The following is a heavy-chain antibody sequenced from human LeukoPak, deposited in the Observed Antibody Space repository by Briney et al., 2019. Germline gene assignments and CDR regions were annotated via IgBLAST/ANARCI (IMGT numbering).Heavy chain of an antibody. Sequence: GGSLRLSCEASGFTFSSSWMHWVRQVPGKGLVWVSRIKSDGVGTNYADSVKGRFTISRDNAKNTLYMQMNSLRAEDTAVYYCARDFSYPSGGADYWGQGTLVAVSS. J-gene: IGHJ4*02. V-gene: IGHV3-74*01. CDR2: IKSDGVGT. CDR3: ARDFSYPSGGADY. D-gene: IGHD2-21*01. CDR1: GFTFSSSW.